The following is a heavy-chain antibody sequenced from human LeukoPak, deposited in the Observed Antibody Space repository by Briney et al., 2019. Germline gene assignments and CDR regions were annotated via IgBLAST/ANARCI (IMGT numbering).Heavy chain of an antibody. J-gene: IGHJ3*02. V-gene: IGHV3-21*01. Sequence: PGGSLRLSCAASGFTFSSYAMHWVRQAPGKGLEWVSSISSSSSYIYYADSVKGRFTISRDNAKNSLYLQMNSLRAEDTAVYYCARDFGPAFDIWGQGTMVTVSS. CDR3: ARDFGPAFDI. CDR1: GFTFSSYA. D-gene: IGHD3-10*01. CDR2: ISSSSSYI.